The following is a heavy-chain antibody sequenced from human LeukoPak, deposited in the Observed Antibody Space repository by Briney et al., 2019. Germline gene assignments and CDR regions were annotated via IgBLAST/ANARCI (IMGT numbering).Heavy chain of an antibody. D-gene: IGHD3-9*01. CDR2: ISYDGSNK. CDR3: ARAPGSTYYDILTGYPRGPFDY. Sequence: GGSLRLSCAASGFTVSSNYMSWVRQAPGKGLEWVAVISYDGSNKYYADSVKGRFTISRDNSKNTLYLQMNSLRAEDTAVYYCARAPGSTYYDILTGYPRGPFDYWGQGTLVTVSS. V-gene: IGHV3-30-3*01. J-gene: IGHJ4*02. CDR1: GFTVSSNY.